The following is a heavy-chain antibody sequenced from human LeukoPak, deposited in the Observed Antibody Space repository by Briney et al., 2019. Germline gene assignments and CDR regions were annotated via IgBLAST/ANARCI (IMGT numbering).Heavy chain of an antibody. CDR2: IYYSGST. V-gene: IGHV4-30-4*01. CDR3: ARAPYDYVWGSYRPYFDY. Sequence: SETLSLTCTVSGGSISSGDYYWSWIRQPPGKGLEWIGYIYYSGSTYYNLSLKSRVTISVDTSKNQFSLKLSSVTAADTAVYYCARAPYDYVWGSYRPYFDYWGQGTLVTVSS. D-gene: IGHD3-16*02. J-gene: IGHJ4*02. CDR1: GGSISSGDYY.